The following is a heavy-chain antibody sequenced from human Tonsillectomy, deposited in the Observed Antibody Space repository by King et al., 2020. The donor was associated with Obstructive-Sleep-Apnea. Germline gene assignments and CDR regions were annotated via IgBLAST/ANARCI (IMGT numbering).Heavy chain of an antibody. CDR1: GGSISSSSY. D-gene: IGHD5-18*01. CDR2: IYYSGST. CDR3: ARSDRDIAMGLFDY. Sequence: QLQESGPGLVKPSETLSLTCTVSGGSISSSSYWGGIRHPPGKGLEWIGHIYYSGSTYYNPSLNSRVTISVDTSKNQFSLELYSVSAADTAVYYCARSDRDIAMGLFDYWGQGTLVTVSS. J-gene: IGHJ4*02. V-gene: IGHV4-39*07.